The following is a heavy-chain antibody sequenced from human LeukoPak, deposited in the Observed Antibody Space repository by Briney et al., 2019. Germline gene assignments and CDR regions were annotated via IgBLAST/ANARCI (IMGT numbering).Heavy chain of an antibody. CDR2: ISSSSSYI. CDR1: GFTFSSYS. J-gene: IGHJ6*02. CDR3: ARGGRDIVVVPVAIPYYYYGMDV. D-gene: IGHD2-2*02. Sequence: PGGSLRLSCAASGFTFSSYSMNWVRQAPGKGLEWVSSISSSSSYIYYADSVKGRFTISRDNAKNSLYLQMNSLRAEDTAVYYCARGGRDIVVVPVAIPYYYYGMDVWGQGTTVTVSS. V-gene: IGHV3-21*01.